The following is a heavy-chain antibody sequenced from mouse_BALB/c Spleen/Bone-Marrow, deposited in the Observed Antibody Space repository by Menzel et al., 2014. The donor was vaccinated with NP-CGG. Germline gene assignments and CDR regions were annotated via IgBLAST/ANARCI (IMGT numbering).Heavy chain of an antibody. V-gene: IGHV2-9*02. Sequence: VQLQQSGPGLVAPSQSLSITCTVSGFSLTSYGVHWARQPPGKGLGWLGIIWAGGNTNYNSALMSRLSISKDNSKSQVFLKMNSLQTDDTAMYYCARELGAWFAYWGQGTLVTVSA. J-gene: IGHJ3*01. CDR3: ARELGAWFAY. CDR2: IWAGGNT. D-gene: IGHD4-1*01. CDR1: GFSLTSYG.